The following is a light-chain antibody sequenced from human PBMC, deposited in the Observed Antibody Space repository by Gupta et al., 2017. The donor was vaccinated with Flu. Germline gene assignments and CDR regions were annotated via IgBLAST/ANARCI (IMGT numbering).Light chain of an antibody. CDR3: QKRSNWPPYT. V-gene: IGKV3-11*01. Sequence: EIELTQSPATLSLSPGESATLSCRASQSVSTYLAWYQKKPGQAPRLLIYDASNRATGIPARFSGSGCGTDFTLTISSVEPEDFAVYYCQKRSNWPPYTFGQGTRLEIK. CDR1: QSVSTY. J-gene: IGKJ2*01. CDR2: DAS.